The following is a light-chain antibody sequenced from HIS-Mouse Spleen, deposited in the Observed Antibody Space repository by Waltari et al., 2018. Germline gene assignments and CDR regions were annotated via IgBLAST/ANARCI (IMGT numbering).Light chain of an antibody. CDR1: SLRSYY. J-gene: IGLJ2*01. Sequence: SSELTQYPAVSVALGQTVRITFTCDSLRSYYASWYQQKPGQAPVLVIYGKNNRPSGIPDRFSGSSSGNTASLTITGAQAEDEADYYCNSRDSSGNHVVFGGGTKLTVL. CDR3: NSRDSSGNHVV. CDR2: GKN. V-gene: IGLV3-19*01.